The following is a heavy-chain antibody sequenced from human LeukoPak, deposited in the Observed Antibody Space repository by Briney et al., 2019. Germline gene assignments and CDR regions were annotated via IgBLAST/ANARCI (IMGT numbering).Heavy chain of an antibody. CDR1: GGSMSPYH. Sequence: SETLSLTCTVSGGSMSPYHWGWIRQPPGKGLEWTGYIYYSGSTNYNPSLNSRVTISVDTSKNQFSLRLGSVTAADTAIYYCARAVSGRFDYWGQGTLVTVSS. CDR2: IYYSGST. J-gene: IGHJ4*02. V-gene: IGHV4-59*08. D-gene: IGHD6-19*01. CDR3: ARAVSGRFDY.